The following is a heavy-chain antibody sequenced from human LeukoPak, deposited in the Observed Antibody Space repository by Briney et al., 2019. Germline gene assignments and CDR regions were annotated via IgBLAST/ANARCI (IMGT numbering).Heavy chain of an antibody. D-gene: IGHD3-22*01. V-gene: IGHV4-34*01. CDR2: INHSGST. Sequence: SETLSLTCAVYGGSFSGYYWSWIRQPPGKGLEWIGEINHSGSTNYNPSLKSRVTISVDTSKNQFSLKLSSVTAADTAVYYCARGRKGVHYYDSSGYFLWFDYWGQGTLVTVSS. CDR3: ARGRKGVHYYDSSGYFLWFDY. CDR1: GGSFSGYY. J-gene: IGHJ4*02.